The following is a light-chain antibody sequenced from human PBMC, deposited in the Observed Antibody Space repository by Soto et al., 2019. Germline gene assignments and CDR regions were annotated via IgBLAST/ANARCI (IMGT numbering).Light chain of an antibody. CDR2: GAS. CDR3: QQYNNWPPLT. CDR1: QSVSSN. J-gene: IGKJ4*01. Sequence: EIVMTQSPATLSVSPGERATLSCRASQSVSSNLAWYQQKPGQAPRLLIYGASTRATGIPARFSGCGSGTEFTLTISSLQSEDFALYYCQQYNNWPPLTFGGGKKVEIK. V-gene: IGKV3-15*01.